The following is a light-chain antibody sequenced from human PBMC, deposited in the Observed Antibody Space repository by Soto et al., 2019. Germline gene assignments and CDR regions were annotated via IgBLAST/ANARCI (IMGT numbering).Light chain of an antibody. CDR3: AAWDDSLNGVV. V-gene: IGLV1-44*01. J-gene: IGLJ2*01. CDR1: SSNIGSNT. CDR2: SNN. Sequence: QLVLTQPPSASGTPGQRVTISCSGSSSNIGSNTVNWYQQLPGTAPKLLSYSNNQRPSGVPDRFSGSTSGTSASLAISGLQSEDEADYYCAAWDDSLNGVVFGGGTKLTVL.